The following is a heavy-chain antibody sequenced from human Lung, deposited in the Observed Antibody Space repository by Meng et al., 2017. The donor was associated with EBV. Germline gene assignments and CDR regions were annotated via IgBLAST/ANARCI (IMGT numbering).Heavy chain of an antibody. Sequence: VQLVLAGAEVKRPGASVKVPCKASGYTFSSYGFTWVRQAPGQGLEWLGWISTYNDNPKYAQKVQGRVTMTADTSTSTAYMELRSLTSDDTAVYYCARDLWPHIVVVTAPSEFWGQGTLVTVSS. CDR2: ISTYNDNP. V-gene: IGHV1-18*01. CDR1: GYTFSSYG. D-gene: IGHD2-21*02. J-gene: IGHJ4*02. CDR3: ARDLWPHIVVVTAPSEF.